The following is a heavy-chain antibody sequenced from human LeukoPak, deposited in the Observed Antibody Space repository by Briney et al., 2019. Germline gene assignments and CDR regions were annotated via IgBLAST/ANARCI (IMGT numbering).Heavy chain of an antibody. CDR1: GGSISSYY. D-gene: IGHD3-9*01. CDR2: IYYSGST. CDR3: ARGSYDILTGYHFDY. Sequence: SETLSLTCTVSGGSISSYYWSWIRQPPGKGLEWIGYIYYSGSTNYNPSLKSRVTISVDTSKNQFSLKLSSVTAADTAVYYCARGSYDILTGYHFDYWGQGTLVTVSS. J-gene: IGHJ4*02. V-gene: IGHV4-59*01.